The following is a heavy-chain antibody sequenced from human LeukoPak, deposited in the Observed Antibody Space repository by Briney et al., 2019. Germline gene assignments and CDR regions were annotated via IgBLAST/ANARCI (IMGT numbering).Heavy chain of an antibody. Sequence: SETLSLTCAVYGGSFSGYYWSWIRQPPGKGLEWIGEINHSGSTNYNPSLKSRVTISVDTSKNQFSLKLSSVTAADTAVYYCARLPLRITMVRGVNSFDYWGQGTLVTVSS. V-gene: IGHV4-34*01. J-gene: IGHJ4*02. D-gene: IGHD3-10*01. CDR1: GGSFSGYY. CDR3: ARLPLRITMVRGVNSFDY. CDR2: INHSGST.